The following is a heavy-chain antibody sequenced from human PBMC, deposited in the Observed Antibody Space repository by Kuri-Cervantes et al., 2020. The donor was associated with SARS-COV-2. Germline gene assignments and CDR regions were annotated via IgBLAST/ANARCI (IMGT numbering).Heavy chain of an antibody. D-gene: IGHD2-2*01. CDR3: ARSRGYCSSTSCFYYYGMDV. V-gene: IGHV4-39*01. CDR2: IYYSGST. J-gene: IGHJ6*02. CDR1: GGSISSSSYY. Sequence: SETLSLTCTVSGGSISSSSYYWGWTRQPPGKGLEWIGSIYYSGSTYYNPSLKSRVTISVDTSKNQFSLKLSSVTAADTAAYYCARSRGYCSSTSCFYYYGMDVWGQGTTVTVSS.